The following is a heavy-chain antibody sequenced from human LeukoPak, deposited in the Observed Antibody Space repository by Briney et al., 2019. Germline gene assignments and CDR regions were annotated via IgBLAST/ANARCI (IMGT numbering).Heavy chain of an antibody. D-gene: IGHD6-13*01. J-gene: IGHJ4*02. CDR3: GRGSGWYFY. CDR1: GDSLSGYF. CDR2: IYYSGST. Sequence: SETLSLTCTVSGDSLSGYFWSWIRQPPGKGLEWIGYIYYSGSTKYNPSLNSRVTISQDTSKNQFSLKLSSVTAADTAVYYCGRGSGWYFYLGQGALVTVSS. V-gene: IGHV4-59*08.